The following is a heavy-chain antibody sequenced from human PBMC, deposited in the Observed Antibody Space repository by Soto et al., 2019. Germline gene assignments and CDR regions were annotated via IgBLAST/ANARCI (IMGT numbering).Heavy chain of an antibody. CDR2: ISYDGSNK. J-gene: IGHJ3*02. CDR3: ARPNYRDAFDI. Sequence: GGSLRLSCAASGFTFSSYAMHWVRQAPGKGLEWVAVISYDGSNKYYADSVKGRFTISRDNSKNTLYLQMNSLRAEDTAVYYCARPNYRDAFDIWGQGTMVTVSS. D-gene: IGHD2-8*01. CDR1: GFTFSSYA. V-gene: IGHV3-30-3*01.